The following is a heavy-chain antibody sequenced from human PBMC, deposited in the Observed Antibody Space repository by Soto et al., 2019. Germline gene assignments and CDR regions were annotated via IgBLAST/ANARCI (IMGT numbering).Heavy chain of an antibody. Sequence: PSESRSLTGTVPGGSIRSSSYYWGWIRQPPGKRLEWIGSIYYSGSTYYNPSLKSRVTISVDTSKNQFSLKLSSVTAADTAVYYCARRRSSPYYYYGMDVWGQGTTVTVSS. D-gene: IGHD1-26*01. V-gene: IGHV4-39*01. J-gene: IGHJ6*02. CDR3: ARRRSSPYYYYGMDV. CDR2: IYYSGST. CDR1: GGSIRSSSYY.